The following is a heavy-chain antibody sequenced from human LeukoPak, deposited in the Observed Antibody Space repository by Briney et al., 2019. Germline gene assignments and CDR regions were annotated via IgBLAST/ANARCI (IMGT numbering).Heavy chain of an antibody. V-gene: IGHV3-48*01. Sequence: GGSLRLSCAASGFTFSSYRMNWVRQAPGKGLEWVSYISSSSSSTIYYADSVKGRFTISRDNAKNSLYLQMNSLRAEDTAVYYCAKLRQRGINNWNDQAFDIWGQGTMVTVSS. CDR3: AKLRQRGINNWNDQAFDI. CDR1: GFTFSSYR. D-gene: IGHD1-1*01. CDR2: ISSSSSSTI. J-gene: IGHJ3*02.